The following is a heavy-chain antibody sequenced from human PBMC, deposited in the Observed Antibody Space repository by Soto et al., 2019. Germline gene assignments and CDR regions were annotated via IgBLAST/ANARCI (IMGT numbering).Heavy chain of an antibody. CDR3: ARGGRGSIWYPREGDYYYYGVDV. J-gene: IGHJ6*02. CDR2: IGTAGDT. V-gene: IGHV3-13*01. Sequence: EVQLVESGGGLVQPGGSLRLSCAASGFNFSSYDMHWVRQVTGKVLEWVSIIGTAGDTYSPGSVKGRFTISRENAKNSLYLQMNNLRAEYTAVYYCARGGRGSIWYPREGDYYYYGVDVWGQGTTVTVSS. D-gene: IGHD6-13*01. CDR1: GFNFSSYD.